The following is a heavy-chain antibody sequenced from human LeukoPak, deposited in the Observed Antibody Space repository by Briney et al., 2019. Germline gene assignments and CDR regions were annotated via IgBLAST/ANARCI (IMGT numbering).Heavy chain of an antibody. CDR2: IYSGGST. V-gene: IGHV3-66*01. Sequence: GGSLRLSCAASGFTVSSNYMSWVRQAPGKGLEWVSVIYSGGSTYYADSVKGRFTISRDNSKNTLYLQMNSLRAADTAVYYCARSAYSSSRHPPHHFDYWGQGTLVTVSS. D-gene: IGHD6-13*01. CDR3: ARSAYSSSRHPPHHFDY. J-gene: IGHJ4*02. CDR1: GFTVSSNY.